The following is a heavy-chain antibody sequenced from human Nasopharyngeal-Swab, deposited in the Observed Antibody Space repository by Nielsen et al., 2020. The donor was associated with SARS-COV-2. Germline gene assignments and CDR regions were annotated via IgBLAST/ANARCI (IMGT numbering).Heavy chain of an antibody. Sequence: GASLKISCAASGFTFSSYEMNWVRQAPGKGLEWVSYISSSGSTRYYADSVKGRFTISRDNAKNSLYLQMNSLRAEDTAVYYCARAGGAYCGGDCYYYYGMDVWGQGTTVTVSS. V-gene: IGHV3-48*03. CDR3: ARAGGAYCGGDCYYYYGMDV. CDR1: GFTFSSYE. D-gene: IGHD2-21*02. CDR2: ISSSGSTR. J-gene: IGHJ6*02.